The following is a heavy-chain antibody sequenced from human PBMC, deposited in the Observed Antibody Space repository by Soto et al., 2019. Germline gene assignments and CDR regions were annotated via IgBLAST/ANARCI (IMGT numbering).Heavy chain of an antibody. CDR3: ARGGSKWTLHYYYYYGMDV. J-gene: IGHJ6*02. D-gene: IGHD1-26*01. Sequence: SETLSLTCAVYGGSFSGYYWSWIRQPPGKGLEWIGEINHSGSTNYNPSLKSRVTISVDTSKNQFSLKLSSVTAADTAVYYCARGGSKWTLHYYYYYGMDVWGQGTTVTVSS. CDR2: INHSGST. CDR1: GGSFSGYY. V-gene: IGHV4-34*01.